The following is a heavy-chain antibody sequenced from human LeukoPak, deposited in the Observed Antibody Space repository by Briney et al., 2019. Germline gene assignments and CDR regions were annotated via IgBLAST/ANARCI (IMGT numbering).Heavy chain of an antibody. D-gene: IGHD5-18*01. V-gene: IGHV1-2*04. Sequence: ASVKVSCKASGYTFTGYYMHWVRQAPGQGLEWMGWINPNSGGTNYAQKFQGWVTMTRDTSISTAYMELCRLRSDDTAVYYCAREGGGMWIQLWNWFDPWGQGTLVTVSS. CDR3: AREGGGMWIQLWNWFDP. CDR2: INPNSGGT. CDR1: GYTFTGYY. J-gene: IGHJ5*02.